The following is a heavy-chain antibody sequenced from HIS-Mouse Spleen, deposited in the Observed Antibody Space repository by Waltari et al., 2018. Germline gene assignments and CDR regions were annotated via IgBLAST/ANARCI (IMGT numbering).Heavy chain of an antibody. Sequence: QVTLMESGPALVKPTQTLTLTCTFSGFSLSTSGMCVSWIRQPPGKALEWLARIDWDDDKYYSTSLKTRLTISRDTSKNQVVRTMTNMDPLDTATYYCARIAEGYTSGWYAFDYWGQGTLVTVSS. J-gene: IGHJ4*02. D-gene: IGHD6-19*01. CDR2: IDWDDDK. CDR3: ARIAEGYTSGWYAFDY. CDR1: GFSLSTSGMC. V-gene: IGHV2-70*15.